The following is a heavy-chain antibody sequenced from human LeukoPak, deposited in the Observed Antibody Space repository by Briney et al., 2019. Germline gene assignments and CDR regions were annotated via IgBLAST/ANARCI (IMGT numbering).Heavy chain of an antibody. D-gene: IGHD2-21*02. CDR3: ARGPRYNIVVVTAIRNYYYGMDV. Sequence: SETLSLTCAVYGGSFSGYYWSWIRQPPGKGLEWIGEISHSGSTNYNPSLKSRVTISVDTSKNQFSLKLSSVTAADTAVYYCARGPRYNIVVVTAIRNYYYGMDVWGQGTTVTVSS. J-gene: IGHJ6*02. V-gene: IGHV4-34*01. CDR1: GGSFSGYY. CDR2: ISHSGST.